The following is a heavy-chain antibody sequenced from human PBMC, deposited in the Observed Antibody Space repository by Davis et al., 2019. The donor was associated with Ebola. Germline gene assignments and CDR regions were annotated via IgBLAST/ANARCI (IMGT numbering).Heavy chain of an antibody. V-gene: IGHV3-21*01. CDR3: ARHTYYGSSYYGMDV. CDR1: GFTFSSYG. Sequence: GESLKISCAASGFTFSSYGMHWVRQAPGRNLEWLASVTDSGNYIYYRDSVKGRFTISRDNTKNSLFLQLNNLRGEDTAVYFCARHTYYGSSYYGMDVWGRGTTVIVS. CDR2: VTDSGNYI. J-gene: IGHJ6*02. D-gene: IGHD3-10*01.